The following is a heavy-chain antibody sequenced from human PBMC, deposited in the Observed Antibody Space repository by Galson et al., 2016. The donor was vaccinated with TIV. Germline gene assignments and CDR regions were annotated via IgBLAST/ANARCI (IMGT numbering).Heavy chain of an antibody. V-gene: IGHV2-70*17. Sequence: PALVKPTQTLTLTCTFSGFSLSTSDMCVGWIRQPPGKALEWLARIDWDDDPFYSTSLKTRPTISKDTSKNQVVLTMTNMDPVDTATYYCARMVYGDYPPRFYFDYWGQGILVTVSS. CDR1: GFSLSTSDMC. CDR2: IDWDDDP. J-gene: IGHJ4*02. D-gene: IGHD4-17*01. CDR3: ARMVYGDYPPRFYFDY.